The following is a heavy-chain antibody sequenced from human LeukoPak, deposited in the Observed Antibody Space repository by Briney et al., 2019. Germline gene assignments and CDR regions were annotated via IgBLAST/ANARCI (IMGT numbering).Heavy chain of an antibody. J-gene: IGHJ4*02. CDR2: IYPADSDT. CDR3: ARSMLRGVNFNY. CDR1: GYSFPSYW. D-gene: IGHD3-10*01. Sequence: GESLKISCKASGYSFPSYWIGWVRQMPGIGLEWMGIIYPADSDTRYSPSFQGQVTISADKSTSTAYLQWSSLKASDTAMYYCARSMLRGVNFNYWGQGTLVTVSS. V-gene: IGHV5-51*01.